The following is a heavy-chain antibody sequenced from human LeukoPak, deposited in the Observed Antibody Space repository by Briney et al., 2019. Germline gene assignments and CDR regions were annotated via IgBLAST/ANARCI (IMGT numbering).Heavy chain of an antibody. CDR2: ISGSGGST. CDR1: GFTFSSYA. Sequence: PGGSLRLSCAASGFTFSSYAMSWVRQAPGKGLEWVSAISGSGGSTNYADSVKGRFTISRDNSKNMLYLQINSLRAEDTAEYSCAKEQRDWNYGVFDYWGQGPQVTVSS. D-gene: IGHD1-7*01. V-gene: IGHV3-23*01. J-gene: IGHJ4*02. CDR3: AKEQRDWNYGVFDY.